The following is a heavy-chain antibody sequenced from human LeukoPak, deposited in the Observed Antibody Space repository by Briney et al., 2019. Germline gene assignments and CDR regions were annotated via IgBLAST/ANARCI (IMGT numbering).Heavy chain of an antibody. J-gene: IGHJ4*02. Sequence: GGSLRLSCAASGFSFRGCAMSWVRQAPGKGLEWISAIGGSSDSTYYADSVKGRFTISRDNSKNTLYLQMNSLRAEDTAVYYCARERSGYYFDYWGQGTLVTVSS. CDR1: GFSFRGCA. V-gene: IGHV3-23*01. CDR2: IGGSSDST. D-gene: IGHD3-10*01. CDR3: ARERSGYYFDY.